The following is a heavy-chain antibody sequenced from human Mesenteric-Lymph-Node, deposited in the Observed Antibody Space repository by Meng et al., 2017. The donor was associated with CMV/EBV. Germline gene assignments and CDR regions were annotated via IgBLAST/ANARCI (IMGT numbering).Heavy chain of an antibody. J-gene: IGHJ6*04. D-gene: IGHD1-26*01. CDR1: GFTFINYA. V-gene: IGHV3-30*14. CDR2: ISYDGSNK. CDR3: ARYRHYGMDV. Sequence: GESLKISCAASGFTFINYAMHWVRQAPGKGLEWVAVISYDGSNKYYADSVKGRITISRDNSKNTLNLQMNSLRAEDTAVYYCARYRHYGMDVWGKGTTVTVSS.